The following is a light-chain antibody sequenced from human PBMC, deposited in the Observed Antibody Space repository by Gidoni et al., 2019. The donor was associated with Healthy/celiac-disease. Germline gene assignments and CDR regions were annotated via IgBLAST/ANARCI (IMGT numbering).Light chain of an antibody. CDR3: QQSYSTPPYT. V-gene: IGKV1-39*01. J-gene: IGKJ2*01. Sequence: DFQMTHSPSSLSASVGDRVTITCRASQSISSYLNWYQQKPGKAPKLLIYAASSLQSGVPSRFSGSGSWTDFTLTISSLQPEDFATYYCQQSYSTPPYTFGQXTKLEIK. CDR1: QSISSY. CDR2: AAS.